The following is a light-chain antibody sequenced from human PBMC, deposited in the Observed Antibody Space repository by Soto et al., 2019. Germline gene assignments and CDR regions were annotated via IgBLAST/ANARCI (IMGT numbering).Light chain of an antibody. CDR2: GAS. J-gene: IGKJ1*01. CDR1: ESMSNC. Sequence: DIQRTKYNSTLSSSVGDRVTITCRASESMSNCLAWYQQKPGKAPKLLISGASSLQSGVPSRFSGSASGTEFTLTFSCLQPDDIATYYCQPCHRYLPFCQGTKVDIK. V-gene: IGKV1-5*01. CDR3: QPCHRYLP.